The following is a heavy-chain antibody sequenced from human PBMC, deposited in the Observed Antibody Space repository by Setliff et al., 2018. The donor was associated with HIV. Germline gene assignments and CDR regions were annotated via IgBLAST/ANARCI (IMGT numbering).Heavy chain of an antibody. V-gene: IGHV4-38-2*01. J-gene: IGHJ5*02. CDR2: IYHSGST. CDR1: GYSISSGYF. CDR3: ARGLGIAAAGSRRQDNWFDP. Sequence: KTSETLSLTCAVSGYSISSGYFWAWIRQPPGKGLEWIGSIYHSGSTYYNPSLKSRVTKSVDTSKNQFSLRLSSVTAADTAMYYCARGLGIAAAGSRRQDNWFDPWGQGTLVTVSS. D-gene: IGHD6-13*01.